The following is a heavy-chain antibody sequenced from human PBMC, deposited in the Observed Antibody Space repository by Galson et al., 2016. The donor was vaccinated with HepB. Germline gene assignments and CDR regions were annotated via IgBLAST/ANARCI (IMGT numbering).Heavy chain of an antibody. D-gene: IGHD6-19*01. J-gene: IGHJ4*02. Sequence: SLRLSCAASGFTFSTNAMNWVRQASGKGLEWVSGISDSGSSTSYADSVKGRFTISRDNSKNTLYFQMNSLRAEDTAIYYCANQHTTGWYSCLTHWGQGTLVTVSS. CDR2: ISDSGSST. CDR3: ANQHTTGWYSCLTH. V-gene: IGHV3-23*01. CDR1: GFTFSTNA.